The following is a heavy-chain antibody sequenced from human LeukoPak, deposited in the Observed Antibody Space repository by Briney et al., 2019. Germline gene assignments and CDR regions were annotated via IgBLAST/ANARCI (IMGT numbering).Heavy chain of an antibody. V-gene: IGHV1-46*01. Sequence: ASVKVSCKASGYTFTSYYMHWVRQAPGQGLEWMGIINPSGGSTSYAQKFQGRVTMTRDMSTSTVYMELSSLRSEDTAVYYCARVSSGWSQANWFDPWGQGTLVTVSS. D-gene: IGHD6-19*01. CDR2: INPSGGST. CDR1: GYTFTSYY. J-gene: IGHJ5*02. CDR3: ARVSSGWSQANWFDP.